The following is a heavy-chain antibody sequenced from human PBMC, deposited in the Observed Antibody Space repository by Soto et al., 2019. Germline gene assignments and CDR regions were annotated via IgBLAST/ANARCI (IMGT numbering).Heavy chain of an antibody. Sequence: SETLSLTCXVSGGSMSSSSYYWGWIRQPPGKGLEWIGSVYYSGSTYYTPSLKSRFTISVDTSKKQFSLKLTSVTAADTALYYCARQDYPHAFAIWGQGTMVTVSS. CDR2: VYYSGST. CDR1: GGSMSSSSYY. D-gene: IGHD4-17*01. V-gene: IGHV4-39*01. CDR3: ARQDYPHAFAI. J-gene: IGHJ3*02.